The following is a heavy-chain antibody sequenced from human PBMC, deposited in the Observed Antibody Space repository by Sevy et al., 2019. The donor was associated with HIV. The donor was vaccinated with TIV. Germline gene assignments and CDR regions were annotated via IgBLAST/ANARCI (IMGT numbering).Heavy chain of an antibody. V-gene: IGHV3-7*01. Sequence: GGSLRLSCAASGFTFSKYWMGWVRQAPGKGLEWVAKIKQDAGQKYYVDSVKGRFTISRDNAKNSLYLQMNSLRAEDTAVYFCAEDDGNYYFHYWGQGTLVTVSS. CDR2: IKQDAGQK. CDR1: GFTFSKYW. D-gene: IGHD1-7*01. J-gene: IGHJ4*02. CDR3: AEDDGNYYFHY.